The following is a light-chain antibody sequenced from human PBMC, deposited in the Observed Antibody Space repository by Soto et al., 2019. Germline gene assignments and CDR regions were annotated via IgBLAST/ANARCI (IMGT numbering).Light chain of an antibody. Sequence: EIVLTQSPATLSLSPGERATLSCRASESVGSYLAWYQQKPGQAPRLLIYDSSYSATGIPARFSRTGAGTEFTITSSSVELEDFAVYYCQERGNWPPYTFGQGTKLEI. V-gene: IGKV3-11*01. J-gene: IGKJ2*01. CDR2: DSS. CDR1: ESVGSY. CDR3: QERGNWPPYT.